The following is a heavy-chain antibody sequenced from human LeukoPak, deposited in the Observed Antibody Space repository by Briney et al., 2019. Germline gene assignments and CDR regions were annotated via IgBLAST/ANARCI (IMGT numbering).Heavy chain of an antibody. V-gene: IGHV4-38-2*02. J-gene: IGHJ5*02. CDR1: GGSISNYY. D-gene: IGHD6-25*01. CDR3: ARDEQGHSWGQRLFSFGTGDWFDP. CDR2: IYHSGST. Sequence: SETLSLTCTVSGGSISNYYWSWIRQPPGKGLEWIGSIYHSGSTYYNPSLKSRVTISVDTSKNQFSLKLSSVTAADTAVYYCARDEQGHSWGQRLFSFGTGDWFDPWGQGTLVTVSS.